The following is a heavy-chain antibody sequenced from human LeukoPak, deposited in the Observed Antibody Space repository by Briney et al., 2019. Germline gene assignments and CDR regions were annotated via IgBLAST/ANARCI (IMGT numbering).Heavy chain of an antibody. CDR1: GFTFNTYA. D-gene: IGHD2-2*01. CDR3: AKMGGGISAAVDN. V-gene: IGHV3-23*01. J-gene: IGHJ4*02. CDR2: ISGSGGGT. Sequence: PGGSLRLSCAASGFTFNTYAMCWVRNGPRQGLEWVSGISGSGGGTYYADSVKGRFTNSRDNSKSTLYLQMNSLRVEDTAVYYCAKMGGGISAAVDNWGQGTLVTVSS.